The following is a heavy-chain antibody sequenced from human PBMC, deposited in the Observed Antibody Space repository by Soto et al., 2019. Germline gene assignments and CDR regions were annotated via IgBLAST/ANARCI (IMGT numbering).Heavy chain of an antibody. D-gene: IGHD6-19*01. Sequence: EAQLVESGGGLVKPGGSLRLSCAASGFTFSNVWMHWVRQAPGKGLEWVGRIKSKIDGETTDYAARVKGRFSISRDDLKNTIYLQMNSLKTEDTAVYYSTPRALKYVSGWYDFSVWGQGTLVTVCS. V-gene: IGHV3-15*07. CDR3: TPRALKYVSGWYDFSV. CDR2: IKSKIDGETT. CDR1: GFTFSNVW. J-gene: IGHJ4*02.